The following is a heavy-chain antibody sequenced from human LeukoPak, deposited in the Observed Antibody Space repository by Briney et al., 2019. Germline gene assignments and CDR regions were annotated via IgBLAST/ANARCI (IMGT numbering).Heavy chain of an antibody. CDR3: ARSQITMVRGVIITFYY. CDR2: IYYSGST. J-gene: IGHJ4*02. CDR1: GGSISSGGYY. Sequence: TLSLTCTVSGGSISSGGYYWSWIRQHPGKGLEWIGYIYYSGSTYYNPSLKSRVTISVDTSKNQFSLKLSSVTAADTAVYYCARSQITMVRGVIITFYYWGQGTLVTVSS. D-gene: IGHD3-10*01. V-gene: IGHV4-31*03.